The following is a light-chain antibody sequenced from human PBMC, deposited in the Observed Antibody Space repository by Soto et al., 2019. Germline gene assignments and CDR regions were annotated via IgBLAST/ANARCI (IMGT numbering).Light chain of an antibody. CDR1: QSVTTSF. J-gene: IGKJ1*01. V-gene: IGKV3-20*01. CDR3: QHYGRSPT. Sequence: EIVLTHSPGTLSLSPGERATLSCRASQSVTTSFLAWYQQKPGQAPRLLIYAASSRATGIPDRFSGSGSGTDFPRTISRLEPEDFAVYYCQHYGRSPTFGQGTKVEIK. CDR2: AAS.